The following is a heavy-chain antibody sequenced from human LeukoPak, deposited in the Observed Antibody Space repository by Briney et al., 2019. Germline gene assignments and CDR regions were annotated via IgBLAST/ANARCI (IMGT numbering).Heavy chain of an antibody. J-gene: IGHJ3*02. Sequence: GGSLRLSCAASGFTFTSYSMNWVRQAPGKGLEWVSTISGGGGSTYYADSVKGRFTISRDNSKNTLYLQMNSLRAEDTAVYYCARESENYDSSGYYYQDAFDIWGQGTMVTVSS. V-gene: IGHV3-23*01. D-gene: IGHD3-22*01. CDR1: GFTFTSYS. CDR3: ARESENYDSSGYYYQDAFDI. CDR2: ISGGGGST.